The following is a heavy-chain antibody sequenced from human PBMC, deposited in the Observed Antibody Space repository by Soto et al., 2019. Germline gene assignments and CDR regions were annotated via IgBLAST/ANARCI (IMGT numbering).Heavy chain of an antibody. Sequence: GGSLRLSCAASGFTFSDYYMSWIRQAPGKGLEWVSYISSSSSYTNYADSVKGRFTISRDNAKNSLYLQMNSLKTEDTAVYYCTGAAYSSAWQIDYWGQGTLVTVSS. CDR1: GFTFSDYY. D-gene: IGHD6-19*01. J-gene: IGHJ4*02. CDR3: TGAAYSSAWQIDY. V-gene: IGHV3-11*05. CDR2: ISSSSSYT.